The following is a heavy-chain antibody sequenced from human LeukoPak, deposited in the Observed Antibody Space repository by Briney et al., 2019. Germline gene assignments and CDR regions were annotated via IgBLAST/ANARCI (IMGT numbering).Heavy chain of an antibody. CDR1: GYTFTGYY. D-gene: IGHD6-19*01. J-gene: IGHJ4*02. CDR3: ARLVLAVAGSFDY. V-gene: IGHV1-2*06. CDR2: INPNSGGT. Sequence: ASVKVSCKASGYTFTGYYMHWVRQAPGQGLEWMGRINPNSGGTSYAQKFQGRVTMTRDTSISTAYMELSRLRSDDTAVYYCARLVLAVAGSFDYWGQGTLVTVSS.